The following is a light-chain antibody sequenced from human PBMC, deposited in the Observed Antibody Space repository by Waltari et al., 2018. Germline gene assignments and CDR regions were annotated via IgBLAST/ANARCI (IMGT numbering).Light chain of an antibody. Sequence: QSVLTQPPSVSGAPGQRVTIPCTGSSPNIGAGYDVPWYQQFPGTAPKVLIYGNNNRPSGVPDRFSGSKSDTSASLAITGLQAEDEADYYCQSYDGNLSDVIFGGGTKLTVL. CDR1: SPNIGAGYD. J-gene: IGLJ2*01. CDR2: GNN. V-gene: IGLV1-40*01. CDR3: QSYDGNLSDVI.